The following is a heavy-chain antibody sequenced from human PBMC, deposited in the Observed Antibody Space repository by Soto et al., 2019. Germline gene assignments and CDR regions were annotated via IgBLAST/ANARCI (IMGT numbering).Heavy chain of an antibody. CDR3: ARGVVGATMIFDY. J-gene: IGHJ4*02. Sequence: SETLSLTCTVPGGSVSSDSYYWTWIRQPPGKGLEWIGYIYYSGSTDYNPSLKSRVIISVDTSKNQFSLKLTSVTAADTAVYYCARGVVGATMIFDYWGQGTLVTVSS. D-gene: IGHD1-26*01. V-gene: IGHV4-61*01. CDR2: IYYSGST. CDR1: GGSVSSDSYY.